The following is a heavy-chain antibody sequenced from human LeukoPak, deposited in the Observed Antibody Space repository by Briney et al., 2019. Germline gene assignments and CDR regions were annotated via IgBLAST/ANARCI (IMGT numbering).Heavy chain of an antibody. V-gene: IGHV3-23*01. CDR2: ISDTGGNT. J-gene: IGHJ4*02. CDR1: GFTFRNSP. CDR3: AKKLVGSSPFDY. Sequence: TGGSLRLSCAASGFTFRNSPMSRVRQAPGKGPEWVSSISDTGGNTDYADSVKGRFTISRDNSKNTLDLQMNSLRAEDTAIYYCAKKLVGSSPFDYWGQGTLVTVSA.